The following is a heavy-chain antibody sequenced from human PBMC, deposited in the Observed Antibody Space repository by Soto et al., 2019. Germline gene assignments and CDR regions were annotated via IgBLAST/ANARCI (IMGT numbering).Heavy chain of an antibody. V-gene: IGHV1-69*02. CDR3: AGGRSHRSTDDY. CDR2: IIPILGIA. CDR1: GGAFSSYT. D-gene: IGHD2-2*01. J-gene: IGHJ4*02. Sequence: SVKVSCKASGGAFSSYTISWVRQAPGQGLEWMGRIIPILGIANYAQKFQGRVTITADKSTSTAYMELSSLRSEDTAVYYCAGGRSHRSTDDYWGQGTLVTVSS.